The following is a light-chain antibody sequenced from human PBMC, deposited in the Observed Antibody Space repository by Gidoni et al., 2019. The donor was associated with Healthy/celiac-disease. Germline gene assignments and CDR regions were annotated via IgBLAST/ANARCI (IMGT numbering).Light chain of an antibody. CDR3: QQRSNWPAIT. CDR1: QSVSSY. V-gene: IGKV3-11*01. Sequence: DIVLTQSPSTLSLSPGERATPSCRASQSVSSYLAWYQQKPGQAPRLLIYDASNRATGIPARFSGSGSGTDFTLTISSLEPEDFAVYYCQQRSNWPAITFGQGTRLEIK. CDR2: DAS. J-gene: IGKJ5*01.